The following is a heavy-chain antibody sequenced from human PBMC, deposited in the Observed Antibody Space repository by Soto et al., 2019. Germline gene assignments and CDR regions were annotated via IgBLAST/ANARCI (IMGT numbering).Heavy chain of an antibody. Sequence: QVQLQQWGAGLLKPSETLSLTCAVYGGSFSGYYWSWIRQPPGKGLEWNGEINHSGSTNYNPSLKSRVTISVDTSKNQFSRQLSSVPAADTAVYYCAGGRETGSGRLYFDYWGQGTLVTVSS. D-gene: IGHD3-10*01. CDR3: AGGRETGSGRLYFDY. CDR2: INHSGST. J-gene: IGHJ4*02. CDR1: GGSFSGYY. V-gene: IGHV4-34*01.